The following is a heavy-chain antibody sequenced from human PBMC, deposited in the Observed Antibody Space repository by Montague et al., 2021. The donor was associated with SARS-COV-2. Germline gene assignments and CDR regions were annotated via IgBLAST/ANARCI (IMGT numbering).Heavy chain of an antibody. J-gene: IGHJ4*02. CDR3: ARGDRQGYGFRLGSFDS. Sequence: SETLSLTCAVCRGSVVGELRSWTGEHTAERQERIRVVSHSGSDNYNPSLKSRVTMSVDTSKNQFSLKLSSVTAADTAVYYCARGDRQGYGFRLGSFDSWGQGTLVTVSS. CDR1: RGSVVGEL. D-gene: IGHD3-10*01. V-gene: IGHV4-34*01. CDR2: VSHSGSD.